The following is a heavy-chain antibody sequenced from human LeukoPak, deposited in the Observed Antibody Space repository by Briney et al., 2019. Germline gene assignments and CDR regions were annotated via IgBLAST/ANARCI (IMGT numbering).Heavy chain of an antibody. CDR2: INPSGGST. J-gene: IGHJ4*02. CDR1: GYTFTSYY. CDR3: VPLDYGDYGLTNY. Sequence: ASVKVSCKASGYTFTSYYMHWVRQAPGQGLEWMGIINPSGGSTSYAQKFQGRVTMTRDTSTSTVHMELSSLRSEDTAVYYCVPLDYGDYGLTNYWGQGTLVTVSS. V-gene: IGHV1-46*01. D-gene: IGHD4-17*01.